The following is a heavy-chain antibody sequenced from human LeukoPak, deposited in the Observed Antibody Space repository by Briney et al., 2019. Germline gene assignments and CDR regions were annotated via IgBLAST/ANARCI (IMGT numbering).Heavy chain of an antibody. D-gene: IGHD6-19*01. CDR1: GYTFTGYY. Sequence: ASVKVSCKASGYTFTGYYMHWVRQAPGQGLEWMGWINPNSGGTNYAQKFQGRVTMTRDTSISTAYMELSRLRAEDTALYYCAKDFFRDESSSGLPHAFDIWGQGTMVTVSS. CDR2: INPNSGGT. V-gene: IGHV1-2*02. J-gene: IGHJ3*02. CDR3: AKDFFRDESSSGLPHAFDI.